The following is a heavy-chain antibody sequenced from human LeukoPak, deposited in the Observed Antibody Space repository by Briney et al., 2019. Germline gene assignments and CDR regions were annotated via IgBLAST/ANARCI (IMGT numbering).Heavy chain of an antibody. V-gene: IGHV1-18*01. J-gene: IGHJ4*02. D-gene: IGHD3-22*01. CDR1: GYTFTSYG. Sequence: GASVKVSCKASGYTFTSYGISWVRQAPGQGLEWMGWISAYNGNTNYAQKLQGRVTMTTDTSTSTAYMELRSLRSDDTAVYYCARQKGSGYPQSPGDYWGQGTLVTVSS. CDR2: ISAYNGNT. CDR3: ARQKGSGYPQSPGDY.